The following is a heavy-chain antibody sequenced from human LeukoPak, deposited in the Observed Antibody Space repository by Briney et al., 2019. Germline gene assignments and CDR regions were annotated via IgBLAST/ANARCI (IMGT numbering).Heavy chain of an antibody. CDR1: GYPFTGYY. V-gene: IGHV1-2*02. D-gene: IGHD6-19*01. CDR3: ARSAQWLVPDAFDI. Sequence: APVKVSCKTSGYPFTGYYMHWVRQAPGQGLEWMGWINPNSGGANHAQKFQGRVTVTRDTSISTACMELSRLRSDDTALYYCARSAQWLVPDAFDIWGQGTMVTVSS. J-gene: IGHJ3*02. CDR2: INPNSGGA.